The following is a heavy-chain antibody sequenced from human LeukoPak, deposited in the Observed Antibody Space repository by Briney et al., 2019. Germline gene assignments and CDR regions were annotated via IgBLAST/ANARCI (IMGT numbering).Heavy chain of an antibody. V-gene: IGHV1-18*01. J-gene: IGHJ4*02. CDR3: ARDATIAVAGTLGY. CDR1: GYTFSNFG. Sequence: ASVKVSCKASGYTFSNFGISWVRQAPGQGLEWIGWISAYNGNTNYAQNFQGRVTMTTDTSTSTAYMDLRSLRSDDTAFYYCARDATIAVAGTLGYWGQGTLVTVSS. CDR2: ISAYNGNT. D-gene: IGHD6-19*01.